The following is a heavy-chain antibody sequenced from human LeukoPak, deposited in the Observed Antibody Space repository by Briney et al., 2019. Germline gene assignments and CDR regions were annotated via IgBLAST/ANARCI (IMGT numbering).Heavy chain of an antibody. CDR1: GGTFSSYA. Sequence: SVKVSCKASGGTFSSYAISWVRQAPGQGLEWMGGIIPIFGTANYAQKFQGRVTITADESTSTAYMELSSLRSEDTAVYYCARHPDGNHLKEAFDIWGQGTMVTVSS. V-gene: IGHV1-69*13. D-gene: IGHD1-14*01. J-gene: IGHJ3*02. CDR3: ARHPDGNHLKEAFDI. CDR2: IIPIFGTA.